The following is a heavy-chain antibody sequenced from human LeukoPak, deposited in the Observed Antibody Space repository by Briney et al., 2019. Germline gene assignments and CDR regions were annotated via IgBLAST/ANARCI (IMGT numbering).Heavy chain of an antibody. CDR2: INHSGST. CDR3: ARDAAPGIVVVPADIDY. V-gene: IGHV4-34*01. J-gene: IGHJ4*02. Sequence: PSETLSPTCAVYGGSFSGYYWSWIRQPPGKGLEWIGEINHSGSTNYNPSLKSRVTISVDTSKNQFSLKLSSVTAADTAVYYCARDAAPGIVVVPADIDYWGQGTLVTVSS. CDR1: GGSFSGYY. D-gene: IGHD2-2*01.